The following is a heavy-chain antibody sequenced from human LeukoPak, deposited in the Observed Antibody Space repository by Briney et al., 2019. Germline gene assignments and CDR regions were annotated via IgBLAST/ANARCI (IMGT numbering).Heavy chain of an antibody. CDR3: ARALGYCSGGSCYSGYFDY. J-gene: IGHJ4*02. V-gene: IGHV3-13*01. Sequence: GGSLRLSCAASGFTFSSYDMHWVRQATGKGLEWVSAIGTAGDTYYPGSVKGRFTISRENAKNSLYLQMNSLRAGDTAVYYCARALGYCSGGSCYSGYFDYWGQGTLVTVSS. CDR1: GFTFSSYD. D-gene: IGHD2-15*01. CDR2: IGTAGDT.